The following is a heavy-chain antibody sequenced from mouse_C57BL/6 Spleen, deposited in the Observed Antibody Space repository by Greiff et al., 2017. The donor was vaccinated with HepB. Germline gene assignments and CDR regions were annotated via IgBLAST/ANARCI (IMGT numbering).Heavy chain of an antibody. V-gene: IGHV1-42*01. CDR3: AREQTAQRTFFAY. D-gene: IGHD3-2*02. Sequence: EVQLQQSGPELVKPGASVKISCKASGYSFTGYYMNWVKQSPEKSLEWIGEINPSTGGTTYNQKFKAKATLTVDKSSSTAYMQLKSLTSEDSAVYYCAREQTAQRTFFAYWGQGTLVTVSA. CDR2: INPSTGGT. J-gene: IGHJ3*01. CDR1: GYSFTGYY.